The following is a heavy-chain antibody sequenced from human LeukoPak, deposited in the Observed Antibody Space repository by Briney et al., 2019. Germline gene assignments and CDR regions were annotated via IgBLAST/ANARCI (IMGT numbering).Heavy chain of an antibody. Sequence: ASVKVSCKASGYSFTNYYMHWVRQAPGQGLEWMGIINPSVGSTSYTQKFQGRVTMTRDTSTSTVYLELSRLTSEDTAVYYCAGRRGEDGMDVWGKGTTVTVSS. CDR2: INPSVGST. J-gene: IGHJ6*04. D-gene: IGHD3-16*01. CDR3: AGRRGEDGMDV. CDR1: GYSFTNYY. V-gene: IGHV1-46*01.